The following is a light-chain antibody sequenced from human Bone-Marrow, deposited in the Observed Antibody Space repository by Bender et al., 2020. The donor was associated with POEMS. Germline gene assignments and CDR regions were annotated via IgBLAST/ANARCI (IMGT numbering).Light chain of an antibody. V-gene: IGLV2-23*01. J-gene: IGLJ3*02. Sequence: QSALTQPAAVSGSPGQSITISCTATTSDFAVYDLVSWYQQHPGKVPKLMTYEDNKRPSGVSNRFSGSKSGNTASLTISGLQAEDEADYYCCSYVGGIVSWVFGGGTKLTVL. CDR3: CSYVGGIVSWV. CDR1: TSDFAVYDL. CDR2: EDN.